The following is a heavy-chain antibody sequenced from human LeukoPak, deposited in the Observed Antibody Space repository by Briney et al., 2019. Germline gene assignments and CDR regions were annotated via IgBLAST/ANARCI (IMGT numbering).Heavy chain of an antibody. D-gene: IGHD5-12*01. J-gene: IGHJ4*02. CDR1: GGSISSYY. Sequence: PSETLSLTCTVSGGSISSYYWSWIRQPPGKGLEWIGNIYYSGSTNYNPSLKSRGTISVDTSKNQFSLKLSSVTAADTAVYYCAREGGYDQIEYWGEGTLVTVFS. CDR3: AREGGYDQIEY. V-gene: IGHV4-59*01. CDR2: IYYSGST.